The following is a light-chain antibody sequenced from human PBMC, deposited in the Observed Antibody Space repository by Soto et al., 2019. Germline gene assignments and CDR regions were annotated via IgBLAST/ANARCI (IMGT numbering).Light chain of an antibody. J-gene: IGKJ4*01. V-gene: IGKV3-15*01. CDR2: GAS. CDR3: QQYDNWPLT. CDR1: QSVSSN. Sequence: EIVMTQSPATLPVSPGEXATLSCRASQSVSSNLAWYQQKPGQAPRFLIYGASTRATGIPARFSGSGSGTEFTLTISSLQSEDFAVYYCQQYDNWPLTFGGGTKVDIK.